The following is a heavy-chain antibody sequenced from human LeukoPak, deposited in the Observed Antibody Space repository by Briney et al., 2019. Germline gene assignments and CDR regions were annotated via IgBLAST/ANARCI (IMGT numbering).Heavy chain of an antibody. CDR1: GGSISSYY. V-gene: IGHV4-59*01. Sequence: SETLSLTCTVSGGSISSYYWSWIRQPPGKGLEWIGYIYYSGSTNYNPSLKSRVTISVDTSKNQFSLKLSSVTAADTAVYYCARTPYSSGWYHAFDIWGQGTMVTVSS. D-gene: IGHD6-19*01. CDR3: ARTPYSSGWYHAFDI. J-gene: IGHJ3*02. CDR2: IYYSGST.